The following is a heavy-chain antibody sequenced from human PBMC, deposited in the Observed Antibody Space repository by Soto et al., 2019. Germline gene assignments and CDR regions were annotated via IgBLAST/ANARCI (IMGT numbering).Heavy chain of an antibody. J-gene: IGHJ6*02. D-gene: IGHD6-19*01. Sequence: SETLSLTCAVYGGTCIGYYGSWIRQPTGKGLEWIGEINHSGSTNYNPSLKSRVTISVDTSKNQFSLKLSSVTTADTAVYYCACPEQSGGYYYYYYGMDVWGQGTTVTVSS. CDR1: GGTCIGYY. CDR3: ACPEQSGGYYYYYYGMDV. V-gene: IGHV4-34*08. CDR2: INHSGST.